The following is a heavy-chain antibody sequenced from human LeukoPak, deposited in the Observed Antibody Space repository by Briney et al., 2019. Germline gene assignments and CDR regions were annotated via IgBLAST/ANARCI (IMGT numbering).Heavy chain of an antibody. J-gene: IGHJ4*02. V-gene: IGHV3-73*01. CDR1: GFTFSGSA. CDR3: TSDSSRSGY. D-gene: IGHD6-13*01. Sequence: GGSLRLSCAASGFTFSGSAMHWVRQASGKGLEWVGRIRSKANSYATAYAASVKGRFTISRDDSKNTAYLQMNSLKTEDTAVYYCTSDSSRSGYWGQGTLVTVSS. CDR2: IRSKANSYAT.